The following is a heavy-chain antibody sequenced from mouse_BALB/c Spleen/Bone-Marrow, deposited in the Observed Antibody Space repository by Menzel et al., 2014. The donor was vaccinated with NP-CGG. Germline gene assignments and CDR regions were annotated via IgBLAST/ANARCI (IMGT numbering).Heavy chain of an antibody. Sequence: LAESGASVKISCKATGYILSSYWIEWVKQRPGHGLEWIGEILPGISANYNEKFKGKATFTADTSSNTAYMQLSSLTSEDSAVYYCARGISYHFDYWGQGTTLTVSS. V-gene: IGHV1-9*01. J-gene: IGHJ2*01. CDR1: GYILSSYW. CDR3: ARGISYHFDY. D-gene: IGHD5-1*01. CDR2: ILPGISA.